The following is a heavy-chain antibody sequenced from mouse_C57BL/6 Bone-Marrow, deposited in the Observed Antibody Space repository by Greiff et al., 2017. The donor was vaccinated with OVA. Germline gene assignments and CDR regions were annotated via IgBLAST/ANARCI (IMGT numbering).Heavy chain of an antibody. CDR3: ARGGYYVYWYFEV. CDR1: GYSITSGYY. Sequence: EVQVVESGPGLVKPSQSLSLTCSVTGYSITSGYYWNWIRQFPGNKLEWMGYISYDGSNNYNPSLKNRISITRDTSKNQFFLKLNSVTTEDTATYYCARGGYYVYWYFEVWGTGTTVTVSS. V-gene: IGHV3-6*01. CDR2: ISYDGSN. D-gene: IGHD2-3*01. J-gene: IGHJ1*03.